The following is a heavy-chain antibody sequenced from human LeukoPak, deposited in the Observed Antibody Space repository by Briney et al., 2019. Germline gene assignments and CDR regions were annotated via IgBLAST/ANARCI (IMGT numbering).Heavy chain of an antibody. Sequence: ASVKVSCKASGYTFTDYYIHWVRQAPGQGLEWMGWINPNNGGPIYAQKFQDRVNMTRDTSINTAFMEVSRLTFDDTAVYYCARFLTGTKYYFDYWGQGALVTVSS. CDR3: ARFLTGTKYYFDY. V-gene: IGHV1-2*02. D-gene: IGHD1-14*01. CDR2: INPNNGGP. J-gene: IGHJ4*02. CDR1: GYTFTDYY.